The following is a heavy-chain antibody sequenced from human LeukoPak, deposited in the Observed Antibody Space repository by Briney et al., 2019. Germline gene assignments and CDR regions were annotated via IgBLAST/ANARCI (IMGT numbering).Heavy chain of an antibody. CDR2: IYYSGST. Sequence: SETLSLTCTVSGGSISSSSYYWGSIRQPPGKGLEWIGSIYYSGSTYYNPSLKSRVTISVDTSKNQFSLKLSSVTAADTAVYYCARLSDPPALDYWGQGTLVTVSS. V-gene: IGHV4-39*01. CDR3: ARLSDPPALDY. J-gene: IGHJ4*02. CDR1: GGSISSSSYY. D-gene: IGHD3-10*01.